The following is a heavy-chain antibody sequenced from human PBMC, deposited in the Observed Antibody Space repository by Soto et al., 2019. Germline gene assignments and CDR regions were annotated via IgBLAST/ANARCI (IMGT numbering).Heavy chain of an antibody. CDR1: GFTFGDYA. CDR3: TRDIGSSSWYPTYYYYYMDV. V-gene: IGHV3-49*03. D-gene: IGHD6-13*01. Sequence: GGSLRLSCTASGFTFGDYAMSWFRQAPGKGLEWVGFIRSKAYGGTTEYAASVKGRFTISRDDSKSIAYLQMNSLKTEDTAVYYCTRDIGSSSWYPTYYYYYMDVWGKGTTVTVSS. CDR2: IRSKAYGGTT. J-gene: IGHJ6*03.